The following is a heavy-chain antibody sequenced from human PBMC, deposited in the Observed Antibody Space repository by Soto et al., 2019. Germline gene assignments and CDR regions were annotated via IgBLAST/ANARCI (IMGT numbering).Heavy chain of an antibody. CDR1: GFTFSSYG. D-gene: IGHD3-9*01. Sequence: LRLSCTASGFTFSSYGMGWVRQAPGKGLQWVSTIRGDGGQTHYTDSVKGRFSISRDNSKNTVYLQMDSLRAEDTAMYFCARDVGLDSDDFFAYWGQGTQVTVS. V-gene: IGHV3-23*01. CDR3: ARDVGLDSDDFFAY. J-gene: IGHJ4*02. CDR2: IRGDGGQT.